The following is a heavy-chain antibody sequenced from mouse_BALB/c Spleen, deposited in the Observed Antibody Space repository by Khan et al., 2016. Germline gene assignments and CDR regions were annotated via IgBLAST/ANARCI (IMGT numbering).Heavy chain of an antibody. CDR3: ASLYYGSTLYYAMDY. J-gene: IGHJ4*01. V-gene: IGHV2-2*02. CDR2: IWSGGST. Sequence: QVQLKESGPGLVQPSQSLSITCTVSGFSLTSYGVHWVRQSPGKGLEWLGVIWSGGSTDYNAAFISRLSISKDNSKSQVFFTMNSLQANDTAIYYCASLYYGSTLYYAMDYWGQGTSVTVSS. D-gene: IGHD1-1*01. CDR1: GFSLTSYG.